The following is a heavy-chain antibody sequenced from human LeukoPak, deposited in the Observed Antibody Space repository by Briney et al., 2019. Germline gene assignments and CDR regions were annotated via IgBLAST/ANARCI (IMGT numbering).Heavy chain of an antibody. Sequence: PGGSLRLSCAASGFTFSSYSMNWVRQAPGKGLEWVSSISSSSYIYYADSVKGRFTISRDNAKHSLYLQMNSLRAEDTAVYYCASILWFGEFDAFDIWGQGTMVTVSS. J-gene: IGHJ3*02. CDR2: ISSSSYI. D-gene: IGHD3-10*01. CDR3: ASILWFGEFDAFDI. CDR1: GFTFSSYS. V-gene: IGHV3-21*01.